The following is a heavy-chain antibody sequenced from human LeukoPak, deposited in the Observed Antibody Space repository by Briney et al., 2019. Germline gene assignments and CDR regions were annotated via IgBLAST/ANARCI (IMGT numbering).Heavy chain of an antibody. Sequence: SETLSLTCTVSGGSISSYYWGWIRQPPGKGLEWIGYIYYSGSTNYNPSLKSRVTISVDTSKNQFSLKLSSVTAADTAVYYCARAQTTRYYYMDVWGKGTTVTVSS. V-gene: IGHV4-59*01. D-gene: IGHD1-14*01. J-gene: IGHJ6*03. CDR1: GGSISSYY. CDR3: ARAQTTRYYYMDV. CDR2: IYYSGST.